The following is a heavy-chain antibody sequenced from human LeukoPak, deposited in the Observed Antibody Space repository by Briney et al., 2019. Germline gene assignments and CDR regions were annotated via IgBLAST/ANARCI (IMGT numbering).Heavy chain of an antibody. CDR2: TYPGDSDT. D-gene: IGHD3-22*01. J-gene: IGHJ4*02. CDR3: ARHGHYYDSGGYNKLDY. Sequence: GESLKISCKGSGYSFISYWIGWVRQMPGKGLEWMGITYPGDSDTRYSPSFQGQVTISADKSISTTYLQWSSLKASDTAMYYCARHGHYYDSGGYNKLDYWGQGTLVTVSS. V-gene: IGHV5-51*01. CDR1: GYSFISYW.